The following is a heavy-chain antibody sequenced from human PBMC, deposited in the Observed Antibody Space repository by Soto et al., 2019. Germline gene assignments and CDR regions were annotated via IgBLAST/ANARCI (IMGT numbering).Heavy chain of an antibody. V-gene: IGHV4-34*01. Sequence: SETLSLTCAVYGGSFSGYYWSWIRQPPGKGLEWIGEINHSGSTNYNPSLKSRVTISVDTSKNQFSLKLSSVTAADTAVYYCARAIGWFGELLGGYYFDYWGQGTLVTVSS. CDR1: GGSFSGYY. D-gene: IGHD3-10*01. CDR2: INHSGST. J-gene: IGHJ4*02. CDR3: ARAIGWFGELLGGYYFDY.